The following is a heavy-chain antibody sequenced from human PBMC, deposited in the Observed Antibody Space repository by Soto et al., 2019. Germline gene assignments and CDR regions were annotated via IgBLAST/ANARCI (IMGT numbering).Heavy chain of an antibody. J-gene: IGHJ4*02. CDR2: ISGSGGST. CDR3: AKDFRFGYSSGWYGSSFDY. CDR1: GFTFSSYA. D-gene: IGHD6-19*01. V-gene: IGHV3-23*01. Sequence: EVQLLESGGGLVQPGGSLRLSCAASGFTFSSYAMSWVRQAPGKGLEWVSAISGSGGSTYYADSVKGRFTISRDNSKNTLYLQMNSLRAEDTAVYYCAKDFRFGYSSGWYGSSFDYWGQGTLVTVSS.